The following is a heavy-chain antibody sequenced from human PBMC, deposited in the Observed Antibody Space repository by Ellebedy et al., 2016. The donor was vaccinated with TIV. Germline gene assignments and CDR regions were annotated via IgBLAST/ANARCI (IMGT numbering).Heavy chain of an antibody. J-gene: IGHJ5*02. Sequence: GESLKISCAASGFNFRSYWMTWVRRAPGKGLEWVAKIRQEGDEIYYVESVKGRFTISRDNAKNSLFLQRNRLRVEDTALYYCARRASYGDYAVQVNPWFDPWGQGTLVTVSS. V-gene: IGHV3-7*01. D-gene: IGHD4-17*01. CDR3: ARRASYGDYAVQVNPWFDP. CDR1: GFNFRSYW. CDR2: IRQEGDEI.